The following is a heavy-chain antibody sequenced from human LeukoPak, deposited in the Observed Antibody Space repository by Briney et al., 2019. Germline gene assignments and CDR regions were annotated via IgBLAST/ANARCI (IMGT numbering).Heavy chain of an antibody. CDR1: GLTFSSYW. D-gene: IGHD3-16*02. CDR2: IKQDGSEK. CDR3: ARDSDVWGSYRYLFDY. J-gene: IGHJ4*02. Sequence: GGSLGLSGAAPGLTFSSYWMSWVRQAPGKGREWVATIKQDGSEKYYVDSVKGRFTISRDNAKNSLYLQMNSLRAEDTAVYYCARDSDVWGSYRYLFDYWGQGTLVTVSS. V-gene: IGHV3-7*03.